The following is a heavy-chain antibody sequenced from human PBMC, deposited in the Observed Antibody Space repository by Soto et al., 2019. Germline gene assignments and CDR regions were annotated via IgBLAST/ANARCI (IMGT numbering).Heavy chain of an antibody. J-gene: IGHJ4*02. V-gene: IGHV3-7*01. CDR3: ARIYCNSTSCYIDY. CDR2: INQGGSAK. CDR1: TFTFSNHW. Sequence: EVQLVESWGGLVQPGGSLRLSCAASTFTFSNHWMSWVRQAPGKGLEWVANINQGGSAKYYLDSVKGLFTISRDSAKHSLNLQMNSLRAEDTAVYYCARIYCNSTSCYIDYWGQGTLVTVSS. D-gene: IGHD2-2*02.